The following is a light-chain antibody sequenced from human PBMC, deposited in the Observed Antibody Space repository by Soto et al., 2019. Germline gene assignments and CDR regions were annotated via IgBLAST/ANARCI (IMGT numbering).Light chain of an antibody. J-gene: IGKJ4*01. CDR2: EEC. V-gene: IGKV1-9*01. Sequence: DIHLTQSPSSLSASVGDRVPITCRANQAITNNLAWYQQKPRNPPRLLIYEECTLYSWVPSLFSGRKVWTQFILTTVSLLPEDFATYNCQQVVSYPRACGGGTKLDIK. CDR1: QAITNN. CDR3: QQVVSYPRA.